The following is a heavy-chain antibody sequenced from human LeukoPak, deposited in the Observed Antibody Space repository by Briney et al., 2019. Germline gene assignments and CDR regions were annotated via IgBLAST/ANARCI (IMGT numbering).Heavy chain of an antibody. Sequence: PSETLSLTCAVSGGSISSYYWSWIRQPPGKGLEWIGYIYYSGSTNYNPSLKSRVTISVDTSKNQFSLKLSSVTAADTAVYYCARTVDTAMVLGWYYFDYWGQGTLVTVSS. J-gene: IGHJ4*02. CDR3: ARTVDTAMVLGWYYFDY. CDR1: GGSISSYY. V-gene: IGHV4-59*08. CDR2: IYYSGST. D-gene: IGHD5-18*01.